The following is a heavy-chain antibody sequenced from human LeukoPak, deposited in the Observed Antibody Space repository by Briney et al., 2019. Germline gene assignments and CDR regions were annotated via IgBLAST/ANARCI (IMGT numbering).Heavy chain of an antibody. CDR1: GFTFTSYW. CDR3: AKDRVRTVVWYLFDY. Sequence: GGYLRRSCAASGFTFTSYWMSWVRQAPGKGLEWVAVIWYDGSNKYYADSVKGRFTISRDNSKNTLDLQMNSLRAEDTAVYYCAKDRVRTVVWYLFDYWGQGTLVTVSS. V-gene: IGHV3-33*06. D-gene: IGHD4-23*01. J-gene: IGHJ4*02. CDR2: IWYDGSNK.